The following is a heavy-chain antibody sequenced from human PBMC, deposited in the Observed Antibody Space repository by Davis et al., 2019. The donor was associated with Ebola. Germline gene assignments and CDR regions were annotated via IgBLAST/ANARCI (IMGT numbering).Heavy chain of an antibody. V-gene: IGHV4-59*01. CDR3: ARDRGVVVTANYPRTNWFDP. Sequence: PSETLSLTCTVSGGSISSYYWSWIRQPPGKGLEWIGYIYYSGSTNYNPSLKSRVTISVDTSKNQFSLKLSSVTAADTAVYYCARDRGVVVTANYPRTNWFDPWGQGTLVTVSS. CDR2: IYYSGST. J-gene: IGHJ5*02. CDR1: GGSISSYY. D-gene: IGHD2-21*02.